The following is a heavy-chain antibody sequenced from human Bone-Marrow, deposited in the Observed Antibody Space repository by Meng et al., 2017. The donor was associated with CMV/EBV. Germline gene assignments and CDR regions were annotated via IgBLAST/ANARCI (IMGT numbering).Heavy chain of an antibody. V-gene: IGHV3-23*01. CDR3: AKTGSFYLWRTVLFSNGGWFDP. D-gene: IGHD7-27*01. J-gene: IGHJ5*02. CDR1: GFTFSSYA. Sequence: GESLKISCAASGFTFSSYAMIWVRQAPGKGLEWVSAISGGGGSTYYADSVKGRFTISRDNSKNTLYLQMKSLRVEDMAVYYCAKTGSFYLWRTVLFSNGGWFDPWGQGTLVTVSS. CDR2: ISGGGGST.